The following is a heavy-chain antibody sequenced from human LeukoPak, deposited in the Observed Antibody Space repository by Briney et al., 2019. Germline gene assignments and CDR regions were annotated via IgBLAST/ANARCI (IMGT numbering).Heavy chain of an antibody. D-gene: IGHD3-10*01. Sequence: ASVKVSCKASGYTFTSYAMHWVRQAPGQRLEWMGWINAGNGNTKYSQKFQGRVTITRDTSASTAYMELSSLRSEDTAAYYCASPPLNMVRGVENDYWGQGTLVTVSS. J-gene: IGHJ4*02. CDR2: INAGNGNT. CDR1: GYTFTSYA. CDR3: ASPPLNMVRGVENDY. V-gene: IGHV1-3*01.